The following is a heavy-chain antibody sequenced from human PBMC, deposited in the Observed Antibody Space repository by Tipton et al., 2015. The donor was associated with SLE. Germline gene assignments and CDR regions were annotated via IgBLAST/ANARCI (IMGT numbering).Heavy chain of an antibody. CDR1: GGSISSYY. CDR3: ARRRGGSYYDY. CDR2: IYSSGST. D-gene: IGHD1-26*01. Sequence: TLSLTCTVSGGSISSYYWSWIRQPAGKGLEWIGRIYSSGSTNYNPSLKSRVTISLDTSKNQFSLNVSFVTAADTAIYFCARRRGGSYYDYWGQGTLVTVSS. J-gene: IGHJ4*02. V-gene: IGHV4-4*07.